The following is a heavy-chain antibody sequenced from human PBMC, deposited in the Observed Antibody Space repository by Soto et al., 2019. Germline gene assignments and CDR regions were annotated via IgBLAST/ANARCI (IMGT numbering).Heavy chain of an antibody. CDR1: GFTFSSYA. D-gene: IGHD2-21*02. Sequence: GGSLRLSCAASGFTFSSYAMSWVRQAPGKGLEWVSAISGSGGSTYYADSVQGRFTISRVTSKNTLYLQMNSLRAEDTAVYYCAKNEGVAAAIPSAEYFRYWGQGTLVTVSS. CDR3: AKNEGVAAAIPSAEYFRY. J-gene: IGHJ1*01. V-gene: IGHV3-23*01. CDR2: ISGSGGST.